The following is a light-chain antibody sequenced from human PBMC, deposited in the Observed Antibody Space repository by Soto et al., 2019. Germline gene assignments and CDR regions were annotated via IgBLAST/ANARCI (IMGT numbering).Light chain of an antibody. J-gene: IGLJ1*01. CDR3: CSSAPESTYV. CDR1: SDDVGAYNS. V-gene: IGLV2-23*01. CDR2: KGT. Sequence: QSVLDQPASVSGFPGQSITISCTGTSDDVGAYNSVSWYQQLPHKAPQVILYKGTQRPSGVSSRFSGSTSGNAASLTISGLQADDEADYFCCSSAPESTYVFGTGTKVTVL.